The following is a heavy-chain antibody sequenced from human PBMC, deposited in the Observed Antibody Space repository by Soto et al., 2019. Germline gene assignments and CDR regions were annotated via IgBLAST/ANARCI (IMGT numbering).Heavy chain of an antibody. D-gene: IGHD5-18*01. CDR1: VASFSSGTYY. CDR3: ARGAGFSYASTWFDI. Sequence: PSETLSLTCTVFVASFSSGTYYWSWILQAPGKGLEWVGHIYYTGSTNYNPSLNNRVTISVDTSKNHFSLQLTSVTAADTAVYYCARGAGFSYASTWFDIWGQGTLVTVSS. CDR2: IYYTGST. J-gene: IGHJ5*02. V-gene: IGHV4-61*03.